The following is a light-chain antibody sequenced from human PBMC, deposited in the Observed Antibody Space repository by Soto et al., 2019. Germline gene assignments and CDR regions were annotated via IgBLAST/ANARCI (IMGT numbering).Light chain of an antibody. CDR2: GAS. Sequence: IVLTQSPGTLSVSTGDRVSLSCRASRSISINLAWYQHKPGQAPRLLIHGASTRATGVPARISGSGSGTEFTRTISSLQSEDFAVYYCQQFRNWPWTFGQGTKVDI. CDR3: QQFRNWPWT. J-gene: IGKJ1*01. V-gene: IGKV3D-15*01. CDR1: RSISIN.